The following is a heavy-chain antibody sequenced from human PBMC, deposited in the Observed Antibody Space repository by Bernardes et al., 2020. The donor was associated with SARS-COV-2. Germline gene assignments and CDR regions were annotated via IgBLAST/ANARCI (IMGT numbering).Heavy chain of an antibody. J-gene: IGHJ6*03. Sequence: GGSLRLSCAASGFTFSSYAMSWVRQAPGKGLEWVSAISGSGGSTYYADSVKGRFTISRDNSKNTLYLQMNSLRAEDTAVYYCAKGYNAGPVYSYMDVWGKGTTVTVSS. V-gene: IGHV3-23*01. D-gene: IGHD1-20*01. CDR1: GFTFSSYA. CDR2: ISGSGGST. CDR3: AKGYNAGPVYSYMDV.